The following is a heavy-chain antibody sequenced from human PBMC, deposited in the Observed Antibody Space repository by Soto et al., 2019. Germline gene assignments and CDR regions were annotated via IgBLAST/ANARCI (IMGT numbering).Heavy chain of an antibody. Sequence: QITLKESGPTLVKPTQTLTLTCTFSGFSLNTSGVGVGWIRQPPGKALEWLALIYWDDDKRYSPSLKSRLTITKDTYKTHVVLTMTNMDPVDTATYYCAHLDYDRNAGYYYGMDVWGQGTTVTVSS. D-gene: IGHD4-17*01. CDR3: AHLDYDRNAGYYYGMDV. CDR2: IYWDDDK. V-gene: IGHV2-5*02. CDR1: GFSLNTSGVG. J-gene: IGHJ6*02.